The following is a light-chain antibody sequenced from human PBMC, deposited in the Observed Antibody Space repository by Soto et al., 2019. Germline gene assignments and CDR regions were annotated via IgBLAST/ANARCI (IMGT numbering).Light chain of an antibody. J-gene: IGLJ3*02. V-gene: IGLV1-40*01. Sequence: VLTQPPSVSGAPGQRVTISCTGSSSNIGAGYDVHWYQQLPGTAPKLLIYGNSNRPSGVPDRFSGSKSGTSASLAITGLRAEDEADYYCQSYDSSLSGWVFGGGTNLTVL. CDR3: QSYDSSLSGWV. CDR2: GNS. CDR1: SSNIGAGYD.